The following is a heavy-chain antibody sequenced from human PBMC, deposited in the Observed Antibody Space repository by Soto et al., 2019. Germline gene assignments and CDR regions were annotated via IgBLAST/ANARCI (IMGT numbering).Heavy chain of an antibody. CDR1: GYTFTSYD. CDR2: MNPNSGNT. V-gene: IGHV1-8*01. CDR3: ARIRGYDILTGYYSHGMDV. D-gene: IGHD3-9*01. J-gene: IGHJ6*02. Sequence: QVQLVQSGAEVKKPGASVKVSCKASGYTFTSYDINWVRQATGQGLEWMGWMNPNSGNTGYAQKFQGRVTMTRNTSISTAYMELSSLRSEDTAVYYCARIRGYDILTGYYSHGMDVWGQGTTVTVSS.